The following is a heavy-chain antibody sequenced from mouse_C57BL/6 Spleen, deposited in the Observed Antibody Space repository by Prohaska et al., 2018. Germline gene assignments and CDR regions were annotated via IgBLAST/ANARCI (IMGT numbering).Heavy chain of an antibody. CDR2: IDPSDSYT. V-gene: IGHV1-59*01. Sequence: QVQLQQPGAELVRPGTSVKLSCKASGYTFTSYWMHWVKQRPGQGLEWIGVIDPSDSYTNYKQKFKGKATLTVDTSSSTAYMQLSSLTSEDCAVYYCARSGGSSSYAMDYWGQGTSDTVYS. J-gene: IGHJ4*01. CDR1: GYTFTSYW. D-gene: IGHD1-1*01. CDR3: ARSGGSSSYAMDY.